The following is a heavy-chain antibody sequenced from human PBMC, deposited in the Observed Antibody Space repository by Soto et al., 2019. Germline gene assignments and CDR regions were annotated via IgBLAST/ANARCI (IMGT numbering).Heavy chain of an antibody. CDR2: IYWDDDK. CDR3: AHRHSSSWYNDLYDP. Sequence: SGPTLVNPTQTLTLTCTFSGFSLNTSGVGVGWIRQPPGKALEWLALIYWDDDKRYSPSLESRFTITKDTSKNQVVLTMTNMDPVDTATYYCAHRHSSSWYNDLYDPWGHGTLVTVSS. J-gene: IGHJ5*02. D-gene: IGHD6-13*01. V-gene: IGHV2-5*02. CDR1: GFSLNTSGVG.